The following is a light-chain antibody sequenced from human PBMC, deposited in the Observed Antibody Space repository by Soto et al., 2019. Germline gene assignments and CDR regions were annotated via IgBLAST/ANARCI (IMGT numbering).Light chain of an antibody. J-gene: IGKJ5*01. V-gene: IGKV3-11*01. CDR1: QSVSSY. Sequence: EIVLTQSPATLSLSPGERATLSSRASQSVSSYLAWYQQKPGQAPRLLIYDASNRATGIPARFSGSGSGTDFTLTISSLEPVDFAVYYCQQRSNWLITFGQGTRLEIK. CDR2: DAS. CDR3: QQRSNWLIT.